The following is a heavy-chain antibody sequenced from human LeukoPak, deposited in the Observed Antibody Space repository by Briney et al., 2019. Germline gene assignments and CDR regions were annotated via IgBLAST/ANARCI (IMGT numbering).Heavy chain of an antibody. J-gene: IGHJ4*02. CDR1: GGSISSYY. V-gene: IGHV4-4*07. CDR2: IYTSGST. CDR3: ARGSCSGGSWPFDL. D-gene: IGHD2-15*01. Sequence: KPSETLSLTCTVSGGSISSYYWSWIRQPAGKGLEWIGRIYTSGSTNYNPSLKSRVTMSVDTSKNQFSLKLSSVTAADTAVYYCARGSCSGGSWPFDLWGQGTLVTVSS.